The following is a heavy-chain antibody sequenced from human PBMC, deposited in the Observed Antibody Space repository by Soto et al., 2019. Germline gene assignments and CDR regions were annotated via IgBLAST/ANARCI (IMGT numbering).Heavy chain of an antibody. D-gene: IGHD3-22*01. Sequence: SETLSLTCTVSGGSISSGDYYWSWIRQPPGKGLEWIGYIYYSGSTYYNPSLKSRVTISVDTSKNQFSLKLSSVTAADMAVYYCARVSSRGSGYQFTVNWFDPWGQGTLVTVSS. CDR1: GGSISSGDYY. CDR2: IYYSGST. CDR3: ARVSSRGSGYQFTVNWFDP. J-gene: IGHJ5*02. V-gene: IGHV4-30-4*01.